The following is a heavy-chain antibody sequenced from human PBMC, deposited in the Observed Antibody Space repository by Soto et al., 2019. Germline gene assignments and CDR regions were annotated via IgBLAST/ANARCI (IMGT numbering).Heavy chain of an antibody. J-gene: IGHJ4*02. CDR2: ISYDVTNK. V-gene: IGHV3-30*03. D-gene: IGHD3-22*01. CDR1: GFTFRTYV. CDR3: VCNYDSSGYYASIGY. Sequence: SLRLSFAASGFTFRTYVMHWVRQAPGKGLEWVAVISYDVTNKYYEDSVKGRFTISRDNSKNTLYLQMNSLRVEDTAVYYCVCNYDSSGYYASIGYWGQGTLVTVSS.